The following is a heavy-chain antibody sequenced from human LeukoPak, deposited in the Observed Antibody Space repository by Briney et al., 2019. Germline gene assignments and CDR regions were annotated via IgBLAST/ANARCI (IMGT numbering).Heavy chain of an antibody. CDR3: ARGSTYYYDSSGYPGYYYYYYGMDV. J-gene: IGHJ6*02. CDR1: GYTFTSYG. Sequence: ASVKVSCKASGYTFTSYGISWVRQAPGQGLEWMGWISAYNGNTNYAQKLQGRVTMTTDTSTSTAYMELRSLRSDDTAVYYCARGSTYYYDSSGYPGYYYYYYGMDVWGQGTTVTVSS. V-gene: IGHV1-18*01. D-gene: IGHD3-22*01. CDR2: ISAYNGNT.